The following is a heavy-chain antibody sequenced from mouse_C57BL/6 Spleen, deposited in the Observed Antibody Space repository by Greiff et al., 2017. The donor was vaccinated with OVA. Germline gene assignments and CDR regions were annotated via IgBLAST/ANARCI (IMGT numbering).Heavy chain of an antibody. CDR3: ARERGNWDYCDY. V-gene: IGHV1-82*01. CDR1: GYAFSSSW. D-gene: IGHD4-1*01. J-gene: IGHJ2*01. Sequence: QVQLQQSGPELVKPGASVKISCKASGYAFSSSWMNWVKQRPGKGLEWIGRIYPGDGDTNYNGKFKGKATLTADKSSSTAYMQLSSLTSEDAAVYFWARERGNWDYCDYWGQGTTRTVSS. CDR2: IYPGDGDT.